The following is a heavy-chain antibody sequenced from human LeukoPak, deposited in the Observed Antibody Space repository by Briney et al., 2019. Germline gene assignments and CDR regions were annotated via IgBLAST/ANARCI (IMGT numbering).Heavy chain of an antibody. Sequence: GGSLRLSCAASGFTFSSYAMHWVRQAPGKGLEWVAVISYDGSNKYYADSVKGRFTISRDNSKNTLYLQMNSLRAEDTAVYYCAREHDSSARCFQHWGQGTLVTVSS. J-gene: IGHJ1*01. CDR3: AREHDSSARCFQH. CDR1: GFTFSSYA. V-gene: IGHV3-30-3*01. CDR2: ISYDGSNK. D-gene: IGHD3-22*01.